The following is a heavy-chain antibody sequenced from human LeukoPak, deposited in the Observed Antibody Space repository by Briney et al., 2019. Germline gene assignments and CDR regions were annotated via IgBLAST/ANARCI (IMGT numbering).Heavy chain of an antibody. J-gene: IGHJ4*02. CDR1: GGTLSSYA. V-gene: IGHV1-69*05. CDR2: IIPIFGTA. Sequence: SVKVSCKASGGTLSSYAISWVRQAPGQGLEWMGGIIPIFGTANCAQKFQGRVTITTDESTSTAYMELSSLRSEDTAVYYCATELAYCGGDCYSGFDYWGQGTLVTVSS. CDR3: ATELAYCGGDCYSGFDY. D-gene: IGHD2-21*02.